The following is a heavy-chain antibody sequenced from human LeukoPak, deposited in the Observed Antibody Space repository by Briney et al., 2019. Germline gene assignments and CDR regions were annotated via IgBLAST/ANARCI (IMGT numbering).Heavy chain of an antibody. D-gene: IGHD6-13*01. Sequence: GGSLRLSCAASTFTFSTYWMTWVRQAPGMGPEFVANINQDGSVKNYVDSVKGRFTISRDNAKNSLYLQMNSLRADDTAVYYCARDPGSSSFDYWGQGTLVTVSS. V-gene: IGHV3-7*01. CDR1: TFTFSTYW. J-gene: IGHJ4*02. CDR3: ARDPGSSSFDY. CDR2: INQDGSVK.